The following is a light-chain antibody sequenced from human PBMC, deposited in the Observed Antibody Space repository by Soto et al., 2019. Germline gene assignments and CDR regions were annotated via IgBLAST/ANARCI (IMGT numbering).Light chain of an antibody. V-gene: IGLV2-11*01. CDR3: CLYVRSYPLCYV. CDR2: DVS. CDR1: SSDVGGSNY. Sequence: QSVLTQPRSVSGSPGQSITISCTGTSSDVGGSNYVSWYQQQPGKAPKLMIYDVSKRPSGVPDRFSGSKSGNTASLTISGRQAVDEAEYFCCLYVRSYPLCYVFGTGTKVTV. J-gene: IGLJ1*01.